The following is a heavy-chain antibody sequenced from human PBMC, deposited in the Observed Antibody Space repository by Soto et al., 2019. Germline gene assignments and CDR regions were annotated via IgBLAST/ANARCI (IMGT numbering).Heavy chain of an antibody. CDR3: ARGSRAYCSGGSCHAFDI. V-gene: IGHV1-8*01. Sequence: ASVKFSCKASGYTFTSYDINWVRQATGQGLEWMGWMNPNSGNTGYAQKFQGRVTMTRNTSISTAYMELSSLRSEDTAVYYCARGSRAYCSGGSCHAFDIWGQGTMVTVSS. CDR1: GYTFTSYD. D-gene: IGHD2-15*01. J-gene: IGHJ3*02. CDR2: MNPNSGNT.